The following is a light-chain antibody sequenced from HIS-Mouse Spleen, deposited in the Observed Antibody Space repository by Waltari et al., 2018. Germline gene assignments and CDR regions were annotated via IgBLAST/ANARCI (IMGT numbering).Light chain of an antibody. CDR1: ALPKKY. CDR2: EDS. Sequence: SYELTQPPSVSVSPGQTARITCSGDALPKKYAYWYQQKSGQAPVLVIYEDSKRPSGIPVRFSGYSSGTMATLTISGAQVEDEADYYCYSTDSSGNHRVFGGGTKLTVL. V-gene: IGLV3-10*01. J-gene: IGLJ2*01. CDR3: YSTDSSGNHRV.